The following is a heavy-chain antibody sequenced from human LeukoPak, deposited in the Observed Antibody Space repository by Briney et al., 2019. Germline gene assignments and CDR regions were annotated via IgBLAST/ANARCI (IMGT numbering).Heavy chain of an antibody. D-gene: IGHD1-7*01. Sequence: GGSLRLSCAASGFTFSSFSMHWVRQAPGKGLVWVSRINSDGTTTAYADSVKGRFTISRDNAKNTLYLQMNSLRAEDTAVYFCARGTRSGDHWGQGTLVTVSS. J-gene: IGHJ4*02. CDR1: GFTFSSFS. CDR2: INSDGTTT. V-gene: IGHV3-74*01. CDR3: ARGTRSGDH.